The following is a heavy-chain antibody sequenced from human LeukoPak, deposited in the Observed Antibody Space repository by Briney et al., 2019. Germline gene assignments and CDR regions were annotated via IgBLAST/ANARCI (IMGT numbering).Heavy chain of an antibody. V-gene: IGHV4-59*01. CDR3: ARAPLTIRTSDHYYYMDV. J-gene: IGHJ6*03. CDR2: IYYSGST. CDR1: GGSISSYY. D-gene: IGHD5-24*01. Sequence: SETLSLTCTVSGGSISSYYWSWIRQPPGKGLEWIGYIYYSGSTNYNPSLKSRVTISVDTSKNQFSLKLSSVTAADTAVYYCARAPLTIRTSDHYYYMDVWGKGTTVTVSS.